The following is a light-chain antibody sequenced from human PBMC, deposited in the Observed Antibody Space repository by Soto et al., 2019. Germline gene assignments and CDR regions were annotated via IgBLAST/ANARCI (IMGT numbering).Light chain of an antibody. J-gene: IGLJ1*01. CDR1: SANIGSNT. Sequence: QSVLTQPPSASGTPGPRVTISCSGSSANIGSNTVNWYQQLPGTAPKLLIYSNNQRPSGVPDRFSGSKSGTSASLAISGLQSEDKADYYCAAWHDSLNGYVFXTGTKVTVL. CDR3: AAWHDSLNGYV. V-gene: IGLV1-44*01. CDR2: SNN.